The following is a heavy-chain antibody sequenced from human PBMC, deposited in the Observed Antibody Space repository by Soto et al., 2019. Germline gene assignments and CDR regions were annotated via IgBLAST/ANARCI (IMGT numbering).Heavy chain of an antibody. D-gene: IGHD1-1*01. CDR2: ILVGGST. J-gene: IGHJ3*02. V-gene: IGHV3-23*01. CDR3: AKATATSGGAFEI. CDR1: GFICSSYD. Sequence: GGSLRLSCAVSGFICSSYDMSWVRQAPGEGLEWVSTILVGGSTHYEDSVKGRFTISRDTSKNTVYLQMNSLTAGDTAFYYCAKATATSGGAFEIYGQGTMVTVSS.